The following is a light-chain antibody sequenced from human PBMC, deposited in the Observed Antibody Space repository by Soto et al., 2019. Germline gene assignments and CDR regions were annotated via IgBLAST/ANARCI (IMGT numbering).Light chain of an antibody. CDR2: GAS. CDR1: QSISTNH. Sequence: EIVLTQSPGTLSLSPGERATLSCRASQSISTNHLAWYQQKPGQAPRLLIYGASSRATGIPDRFSGSGSGTDFTLTISRREPEDSAIYYCQQYVSWTFGQGTKVEIK. V-gene: IGKV3-20*01. J-gene: IGKJ1*01. CDR3: QQYVSWT.